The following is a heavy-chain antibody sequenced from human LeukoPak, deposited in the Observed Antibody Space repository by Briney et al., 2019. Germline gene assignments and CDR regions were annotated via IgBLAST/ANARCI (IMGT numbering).Heavy chain of an antibody. CDR3: ARGLGAYYFDY. CDR1: GFTFSSYG. V-gene: IGHV3-23*01. D-gene: IGHD1-26*01. Sequence: GGSLRLSCAASGFTFSSYGMSWVRQAPGKGLEWVSAISGSGGSTYYADSVKGRFTISRDNSKNTLYLQMNSLRAEDTALYYCARGLGAYYFDYWGQGTLVTVSS. CDR2: ISGSGGST. J-gene: IGHJ4*02.